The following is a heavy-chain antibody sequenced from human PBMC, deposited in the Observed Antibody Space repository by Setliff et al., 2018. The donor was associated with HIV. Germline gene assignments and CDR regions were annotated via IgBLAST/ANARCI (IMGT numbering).Heavy chain of an antibody. CDR1: GGSISSYY. V-gene: IGHV4-59*01. CDR3: AGGSYYDSSGHTLVDFQH. CDR2: IYYSGST. J-gene: IGHJ1*01. Sequence: SETLSLTCTVSGGSISSYYWSWIRQPPGKGLEWIGYIYYSGSTNYNPSLKSRVTISVDTSKNQFSLKLSSVTAADTAVYYCAGGSYYDSSGHTLVDFQHWGQGTLVTVSS. D-gene: IGHD3-22*01.